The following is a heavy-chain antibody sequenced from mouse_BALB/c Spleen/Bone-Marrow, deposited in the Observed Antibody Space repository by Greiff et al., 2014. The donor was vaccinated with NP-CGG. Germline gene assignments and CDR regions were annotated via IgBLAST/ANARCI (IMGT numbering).Heavy chain of an antibody. CDR3: NYYGNTFDY. V-gene: IGHV1S53*02. D-gene: IGHD1-1*01. CDR1: GYTFTDHA. Sequence: QVQLKESDAESVKPGASVKISCKASGYTFTDHAIHWVKQKPEQGLEWIGYISPGTGSIKYNEKFKDKVTLTADKSSSTAYMQLNSLTSEDSTVYFCNYYGNTFDYWGQGTTLTVSS. CDR2: ISPGTGSI. J-gene: IGHJ2*01.